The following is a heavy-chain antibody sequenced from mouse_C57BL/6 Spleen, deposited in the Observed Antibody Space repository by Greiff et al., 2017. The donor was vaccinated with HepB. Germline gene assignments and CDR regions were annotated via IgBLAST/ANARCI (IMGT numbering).Heavy chain of an antibody. CDR1: GYAFSSSW. Sequence: QVQLQQSGPELVKPGASVKISCKASGYAFSSSWMNWVKQRPGKGLEWIGRIYPGDGDTNYNGKFKGKATLTADKSSSTAYMQLSSLTSEDSALYFCARETGGYYFDYWGQGTTLTVSS. CDR2: IYPGDGDT. V-gene: IGHV1-82*01. CDR3: ARETGGYYFDY. J-gene: IGHJ2*01.